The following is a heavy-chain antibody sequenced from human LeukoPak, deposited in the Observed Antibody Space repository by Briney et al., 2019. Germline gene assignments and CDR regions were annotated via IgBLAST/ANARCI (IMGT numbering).Heavy chain of an antibody. D-gene: IGHD5-18*01. Sequence: GGSLRLSCAASGFTFSIYSMNWVRQAPGKGLEWVSYISSSSSYIYYAASVTGRSTISRDNAKNSLYQQMNSLRAEDTAVYYCAREASYRVSYGYRREHYFDYWGQGTLVTVSS. J-gene: IGHJ4*02. CDR1: GFTFSIYS. CDR2: ISSSSSYI. CDR3: AREASYRVSYGYRREHYFDY. V-gene: IGHV3-21*01.